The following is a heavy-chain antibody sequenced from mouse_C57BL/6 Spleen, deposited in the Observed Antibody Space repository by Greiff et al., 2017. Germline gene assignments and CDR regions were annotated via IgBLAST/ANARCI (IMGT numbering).Heavy chain of an antibody. CDR1: GFTFSSYG. J-gene: IGHJ4*01. V-gene: IGHV5-6*01. CDR3: ARDDGAMDY. CDR2: ISSGGSYT. D-gene: IGHD2-3*01. Sequence: EVQLVESGGDLVKPGGSLKLSCAASGFTFSSYGMSWVRQTPDKRLEWVATISSGGSYTYYPDSVKGRFTISRDNAKNTLYLQMGSLKSEDTAMYYCARDDGAMDYWGQGASVTVSS.